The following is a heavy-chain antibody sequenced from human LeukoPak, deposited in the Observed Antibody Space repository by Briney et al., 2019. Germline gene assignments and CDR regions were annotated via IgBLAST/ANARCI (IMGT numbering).Heavy chain of an antibody. CDR2: IWYDGSNK. CDR3: AKGAAAGKYYSDY. J-gene: IGHJ4*02. Sequence: GGSLRLSCAASGFTFSSYGMHWVRQAPGKGLEWVAVIWYDGSNKYYADSVKGRFTISRDNSKNTLYLQMNSLRAEDTAVYYCAKGAAAGKYYSDYWGQGTLVTVSS. CDR1: GFTFSSYG. V-gene: IGHV3-33*06. D-gene: IGHD6-13*01.